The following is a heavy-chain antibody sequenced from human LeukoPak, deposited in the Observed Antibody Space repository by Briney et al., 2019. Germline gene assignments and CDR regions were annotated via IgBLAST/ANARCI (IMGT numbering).Heavy chain of an antibody. D-gene: IGHD2-15*01. CDR3: AREVVVAATLDY. Sequence: SETLSLTCAVSGYSISSGYYWVWFRQPPGKELESIGSIYHSGSTYYNPSLKSPVTISVDTSKNQFSLKLSSVTAANTALYYSAREVVVAATLDYWGQGTLVTVSS. CDR1: GYSISSGYY. CDR2: IYHSGST. V-gene: IGHV4-38-2*02. J-gene: IGHJ4*02.